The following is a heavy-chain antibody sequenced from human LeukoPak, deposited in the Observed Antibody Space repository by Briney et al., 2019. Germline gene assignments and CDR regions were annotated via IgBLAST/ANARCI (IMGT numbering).Heavy chain of an antibody. V-gene: IGHV3-48*03. Sequence: PGGSLRLSCAASGFPFSSYEINWVRQAPGKGLEWVSYISSSGSILYYADSVKGRFTISRDNAKNSLYLQMNSLRADDTAVYYCARGSITIFGVVTLWGQGTLVTVSS. J-gene: IGHJ4*02. CDR3: ARGSITIFGVVTL. CDR2: ISSSGSIL. CDR1: GFPFSSYE. D-gene: IGHD3-3*01.